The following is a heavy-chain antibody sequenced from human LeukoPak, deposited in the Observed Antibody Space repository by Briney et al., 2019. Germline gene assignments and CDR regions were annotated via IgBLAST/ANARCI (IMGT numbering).Heavy chain of an antibody. J-gene: IGHJ3*02. CDR1: GGSFSGYY. V-gene: IGHV4-34*01. D-gene: IGHD3-22*01. Sequence: PSETLSLTCAVYGGSFSGYYWGWIRQPPGKGLEWIGEINHSGSTNYNPSLKSRVTISVDTSKNQFSLKLSSVTAADTAVYYCARLYYPGAFDIWGQGTMVTVSS. CDR2: INHSGST. CDR3: ARLYYPGAFDI.